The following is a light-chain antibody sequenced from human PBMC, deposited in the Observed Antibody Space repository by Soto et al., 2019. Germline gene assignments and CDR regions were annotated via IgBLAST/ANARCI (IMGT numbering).Light chain of an antibody. CDR1: SSDIGSYNL. Sequence: QSVLTQPASVSGSPGQAITISCTETSSDIGSYNLVSWYQQHPGKAPILMIYDVSKRPSGVSNRFSGSKSGNTASLTISGLQAEDEADYYCSSYKGSDVVFGGGTKLTVL. CDR3: SSYKGSDVV. J-gene: IGLJ2*01. CDR2: DVS. V-gene: IGLV2-23*02.